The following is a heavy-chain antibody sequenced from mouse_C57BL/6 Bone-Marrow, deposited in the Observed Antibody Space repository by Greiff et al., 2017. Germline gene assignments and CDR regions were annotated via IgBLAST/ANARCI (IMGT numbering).Heavy chain of an antibody. CDR2: IHPNSGST. J-gene: IGHJ3*01. V-gene: IGHV1-64*01. Sequence: QVQLQQSGAELVKPGASVKLSCKASGYTFTSYWMHWVKQRPGQGLEWIGMIHPNSGSTNYNEKFKSKATLTVDKSSSTAYMQLSSLPPEDSAVYYCARSCRLLRLRFAYWGQGTLVTVSA. CDR1: GYTFTSYW. D-gene: IGHD3-2*02. CDR3: ARSCRLLRLRFAY.